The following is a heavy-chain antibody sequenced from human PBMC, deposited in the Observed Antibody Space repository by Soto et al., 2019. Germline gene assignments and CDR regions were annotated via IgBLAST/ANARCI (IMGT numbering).Heavy chain of an antibody. CDR3: GSTYSTSWYWFDP. Sequence: QVTVKESGPVLVKPTETLTLTCTVSGFSLSNAGLGVSWIRQPPGKALEWLAHIFSNDEKSYSTSLKSRLTISKDTSKSQVVLTMTNMDPVDTATYYCGSTYSTSWYWFDPWGQGTLVTVSS. D-gene: IGHD6-13*01. V-gene: IGHV2-26*04. CDR1: GFSLSNAGLG. CDR2: IFSNDEK. J-gene: IGHJ5*02.